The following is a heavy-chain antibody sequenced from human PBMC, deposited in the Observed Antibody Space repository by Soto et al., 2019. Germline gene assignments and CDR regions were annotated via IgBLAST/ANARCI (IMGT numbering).Heavy chain of an antibody. V-gene: IGHV4-61*01. Sequence: QVQLQESGPGLVKPSETLSLTCTVSGGSVSSGSYYWSWIRQPPGKGLEWIGYIYYSGSTNYNPSLKSRVTKSVATSKNQSSLKLSSVTAADTAVYYCARGIEGWYQGRYYYGMDVWGQGTTVTVSS. J-gene: IGHJ6*02. CDR1: GGSVSSGSYY. D-gene: IGHD6-19*01. CDR2: IYYSGST. CDR3: ARGIEGWYQGRYYYGMDV.